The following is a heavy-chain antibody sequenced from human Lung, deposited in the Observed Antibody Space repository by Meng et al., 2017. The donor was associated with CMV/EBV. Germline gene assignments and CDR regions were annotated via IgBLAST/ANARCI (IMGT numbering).Heavy chain of an antibody. V-gene: IGHV3-13*01. Sequence: SCTASGFTFSTYDFHWVRQPTGKGLEWVSSIGTVGDTYSIGSVKGRFIISREDAKNSVYLQMNGLRDVDTGVYYCARARSPTHFDYWGQGALVTVSS. CDR3: ARARSPTHFDY. CDR2: IGTVGDT. J-gene: IGHJ4*02. CDR1: GFTFSTYD.